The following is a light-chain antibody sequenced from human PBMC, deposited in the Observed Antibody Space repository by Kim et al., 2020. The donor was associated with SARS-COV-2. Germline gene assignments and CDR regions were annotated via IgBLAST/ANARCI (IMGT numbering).Light chain of an antibody. CDR2: DVS. CDR3: CSYAGSYTV. V-gene: IGLV2-11*01. J-gene: IGLJ3*02. CDR1: SCDVGGSNY. Sequence: PGQSVTLSCTGTSCDVGGSNYVSWYQQHPEKAPKLMIYDVSKRPSGVPDRVSGSKSGNTASLTISGLQAEDEADYYCCSYAGSYTVFGGGTQLTVL.